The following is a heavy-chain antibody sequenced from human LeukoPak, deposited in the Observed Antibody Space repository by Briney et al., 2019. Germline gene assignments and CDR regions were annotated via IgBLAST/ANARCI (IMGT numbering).Heavy chain of an antibody. V-gene: IGHV4-61*01. CDR1: GGSVSSGTYY. Sequence: PSETLALTCTVSGGSVSSGTYYWTWIRRPPGKGLEWIGYIYHSGSTDHNPSLKSRVTTSADTSKNQFSLKLTSVTAADTAVYYCARSIGSGRYWFDPGGEASSATVSS. D-gene: IGHD6-19*01. CDR3: ARSIGSGRYWFDP. J-gene: IGHJ5*02. CDR2: IYHSGST.